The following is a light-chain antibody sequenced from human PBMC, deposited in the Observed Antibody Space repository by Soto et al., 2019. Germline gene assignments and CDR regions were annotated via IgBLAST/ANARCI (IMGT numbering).Light chain of an antibody. CDR2: KAS. CDR1: QSISNW. Sequence: DIQMTQSPSSVSASVGDRVTITCRASQSISNWLAWYQQKPGKAPNLLIYKASSLQSGVPSRFSGSGSGTEFTLTISSLQPDDFATYYCQQYNSYSRTFGQGTKVDIK. CDR3: QQYNSYSRT. V-gene: IGKV1-5*03. J-gene: IGKJ1*01.